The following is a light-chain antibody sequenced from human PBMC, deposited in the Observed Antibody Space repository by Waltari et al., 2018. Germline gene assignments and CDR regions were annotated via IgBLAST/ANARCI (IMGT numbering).Light chain of an antibody. Sequence: VLTQSPGTLSLSPGERATHSCRGSLTVSRSRLAWYQQKPGQGPRLLIYAASSRATGIPDRFSGSGSGTDFSLTISRVEPEDVAVYYCQQYGSSVMYTFGQGTKLEIQ. CDR1: LTVSRSR. J-gene: IGKJ2*01. V-gene: IGKV3-20*01. CDR2: AAS. CDR3: QQYGSSVMYT.